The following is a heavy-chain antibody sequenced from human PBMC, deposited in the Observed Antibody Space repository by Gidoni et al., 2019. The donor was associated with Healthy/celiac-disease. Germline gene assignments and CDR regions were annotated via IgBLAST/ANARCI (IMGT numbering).Heavy chain of an antibody. CDR1: GYTFTSYA. Sequence: QVQLVQSGAEVKKPGASVKVSCKASGYTFTSYARHLVPQAPGQRPEWMGWINAGNGNTKYSQKFQGRVTITRDTSASTAYMELSSLRSEDTAVYYCARDVGEGYCSGGSCPRHYGMDVWGQGTTVTVSS. J-gene: IGHJ6*02. D-gene: IGHD2-15*01. V-gene: IGHV1-3*01. CDR3: ARDVGEGYCSGGSCPRHYGMDV. CDR2: INAGNGNT.